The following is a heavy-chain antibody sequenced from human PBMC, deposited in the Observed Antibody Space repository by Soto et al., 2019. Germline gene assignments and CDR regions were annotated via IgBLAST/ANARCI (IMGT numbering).Heavy chain of an antibody. CDR1: GYTFTSYA. D-gene: IGHD5-12*01. CDR2: INANSGNT. CDR3: ARADFAGGVGGYSGYGRDY. V-gene: IGHV1-3*01. J-gene: IGHJ4*02. Sequence: ASVKVSCKASGYTFTSYAMHWVRQAPGQRLEWMGWINANSGNTKYSQKFQGRVTMTRNTSISTAYMELSSLRSEDTAVYYCARADFAGGVGGYSGYGRDYWGQGTLVTVSS.